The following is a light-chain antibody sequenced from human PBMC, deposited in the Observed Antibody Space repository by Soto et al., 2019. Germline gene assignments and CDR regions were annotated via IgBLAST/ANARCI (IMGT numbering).Light chain of an antibody. J-gene: IGLJ2*01. V-gene: IGLV2-11*01. Sequence: QSALTQPASVSGSPGQSITISCTGTSSDVGDYNYVSWYQQHPGKAPKLMIYDVRKRPSGVPNRFSGSKSGNTASLTISGLQAEDEADYFCCSYAGTYAVVFGGGTKLTVL. CDR1: SSDVGDYNY. CDR2: DVR. CDR3: CSYAGTYAVV.